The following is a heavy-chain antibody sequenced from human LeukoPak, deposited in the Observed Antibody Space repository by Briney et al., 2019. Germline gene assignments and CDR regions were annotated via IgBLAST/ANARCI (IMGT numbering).Heavy chain of an antibody. CDR3: AKAFDYYDSSGHVDY. J-gene: IGHJ4*02. CDR1: GFTFSSYW. V-gene: IGHV3-74*01. CDR2: INSDGSST. D-gene: IGHD3-22*01. Sequence: DPGGSLRLSCAASGFTFSSYWMHWVRQAPGKGLVWVSRINSDGSSTSYADSAKGRFTISRDNAKNTLYLQMNSLRAEDTAVYYCAKAFDYYDSSGHVDYWGQGTLVTVSS.